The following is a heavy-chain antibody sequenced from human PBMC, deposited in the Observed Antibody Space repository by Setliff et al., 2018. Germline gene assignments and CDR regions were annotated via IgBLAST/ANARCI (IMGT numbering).Heavy chain of an antibody. J-gene: IGHJ3*02. V-gene: IGHV4-34*12. D-gene: IGHD3-22*01. Sequence: ASETLSLTCAVYGGSFSGYYWSWIRQPPGKRLEWIGEIIHSGSTYYNPSLKSRVTISVDTSKNQFSLKLSSVTAADTAVYYCARVGYYDSSGYSFAFDIWGQGTMVTVSS. CDR2: IIHSGST. CDR1: GGSFSGYY. CDR3: ARVGYYDSSGYSFAFDI.